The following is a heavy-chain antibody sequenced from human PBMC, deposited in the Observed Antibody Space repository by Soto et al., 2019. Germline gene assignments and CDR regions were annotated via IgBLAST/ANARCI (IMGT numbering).Heavy chain of an antibody. D-gene: IGHD3-9*01. CDR2: INHSGST. J-gene: IGHJ6*02. V-gene: IGHV4-34*01. CDR3: ARLGLTGYYFLWYGMDV. CDR1: GGSFSGYY. Sequence: SETLSLTCAVYGGSFSGYYWSWIRQPPGKGLEWIGEINHSGSTNYNPSLKSRVTISVDTSKNQFSLKLSSVTAADTAVYYCARLGLTGYYFLWYGMDVWGQGATVTVSS.